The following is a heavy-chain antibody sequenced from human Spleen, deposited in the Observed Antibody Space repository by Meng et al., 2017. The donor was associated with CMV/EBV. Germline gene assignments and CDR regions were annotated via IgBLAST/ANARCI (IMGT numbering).Heavy chain of an antibody. CDR1: GFTFSSYS. Sequence: GESLKISCAASGFTFSSYSMNWVRQAPGKGLEWVSYITSSGSAIYYADSVKGRFTVSRDNARNSLYLQMDGLRAEDTAMYYCARGDWNHIHYYYYAMDVWGQGTTVTVSS. CDR2: ITSSGSAI. D-gene: IGHD1-1*01. V-gene: IGHV3-48*04. CDR3: ARGDWNHIHYYYYAMDV. J-gene: IGHJ6*02.